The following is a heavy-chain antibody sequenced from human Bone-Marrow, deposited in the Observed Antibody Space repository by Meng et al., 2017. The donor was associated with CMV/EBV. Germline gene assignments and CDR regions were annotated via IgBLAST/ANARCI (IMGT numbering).Heavy chain of an antibody. CDR2: INPNSGGT. Sequence: GESLKISCKASGYTFTGYYMHWVRQAPGQGLEWMGWINPNSGGTNYAQKFQGRVTMTRDTSISTAYMGLSRLRSDDTAVYYCARPDFWSDGWFDPWGQGTLVTVSS. J-gene: IGHJ5*02. CDR1: GYTFTGYY. D-gene: IGHD3-3*01. V-gene: IGHV1-2*02. CDR3: ARPDFWSDGWFDP.